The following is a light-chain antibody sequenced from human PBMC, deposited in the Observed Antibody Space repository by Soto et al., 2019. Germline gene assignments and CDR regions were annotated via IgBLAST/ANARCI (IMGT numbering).Light chain of an antibody. CDR1: TSNIGSNS. CDR3: TAWDDSLNGVL. J-gene: IGLJ2*01. Sequence: QLVLTQPPSASGTPGQRVTISCSGSTSNIGSNSVNWYQQFPGTAPKLLIYSSDKRPSGVPDRFSGSKSGTSASLAISGLQSEDEADYYCTAWDDSLNGVLFGGGTKVTVL. V-gene: IGLV1-44*01. CDR2: SSD.